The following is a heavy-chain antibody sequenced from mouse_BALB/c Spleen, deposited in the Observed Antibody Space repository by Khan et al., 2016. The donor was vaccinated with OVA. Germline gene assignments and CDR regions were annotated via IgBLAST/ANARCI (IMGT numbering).Heavy chain of an antibody. Sequence: EVQLQESGPGLVKPSQSLSLIRTVTGYSITSDYAWNWIRQFPGNKLEWMGFISYSGNTNYNPSLKSRISITRDTSKNQFFLHLNSVTTEDTATYYCARVYGGDFDYWGQGTTLTVSS. J-gene: IGHJ2*01. D-gene: IGHD1-1*01. CDR2: ISYSGNT. V-gene: IGHV3-2*02. CDR1: GYSITSDYA. CDR3: ARVYGGDFDY.